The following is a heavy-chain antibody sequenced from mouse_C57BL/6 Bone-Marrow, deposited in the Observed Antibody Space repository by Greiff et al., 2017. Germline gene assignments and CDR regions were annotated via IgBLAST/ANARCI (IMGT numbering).Heavy chain of an antibody. CDR2: IDPENGDT. J-gene: IGHJ2*01. Sequence: VQLQQSGAELVRPGASVKLSCTASGFNIKDDYMHWVKQRPEQGLEWIGWIDPENGDTEYASKFQGKATITADTSSNTASLQLSSLTSEDTAVYYCTNPVVADFDYWGQGTTLTVSS. V-gene: IGHV14-4*01. CDR1: GFNIKDDY. CDR3: TNPVVADFDY. D-gene: IGHD1-1*01.